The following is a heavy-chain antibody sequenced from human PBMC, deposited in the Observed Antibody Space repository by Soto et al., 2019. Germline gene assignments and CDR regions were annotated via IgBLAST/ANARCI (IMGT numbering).Heavy chain of an antibody. D-gene: IGHD1-7*01. V-gene: IGHV4-4*02. Sequence: PSQTLSLTVAFCGGSFPNNNWWTWVRQPPGQGLEWIGEIYRTGSPNYNPSLTRRVPISLDKSENQFSLQVTSLTAADTAVEYCETRDLGTSGDYGGKGTWVALSS. CDR1: GGSFPNNNW. J-gene: IGHJ4*02. CDR2: IYRTGSP. CDR3: ETRDLGTSGDY.